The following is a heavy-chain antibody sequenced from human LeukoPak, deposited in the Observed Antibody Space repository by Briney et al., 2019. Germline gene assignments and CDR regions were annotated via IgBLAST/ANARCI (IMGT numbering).Heavy chain of an antibody. V-gene: IGHV3-48*02. Sequence: PGGSLRLSCAASGFTFSSYDMNWVRQAPGKGLEWVSYISSSSKTIYYADSVKGRFTISRDNAKKSLDLQMNSLRDEDTAVYYCARDHRSGSGSGTQANDYWGQGTLVTVSS. CDR3: ARDHRSGSGSGTQANDY. D-gene: IGHD3-10*01. CDR1: GFTFSSYD. J-gene: IGHJ4*02. CDR2: ISSSSKTI.